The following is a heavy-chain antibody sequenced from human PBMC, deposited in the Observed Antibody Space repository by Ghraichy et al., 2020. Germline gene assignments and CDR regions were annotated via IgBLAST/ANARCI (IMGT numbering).Heavy chain of an antibody. Sequence: GGSLRLSCAASGFAFSVYSMNWVRQAPGKGLEWVSYIGGSSRPIYYADSVKGRFTISRDNAKNLVYLEMNSLRAEDSAVYYCARTRGDGAGDYWGQGTLVTVSS. D-gene: IGHD4-17*01. CDR3: ARTRGDGAGDY. CDR1: GFAFSVYS. J-gene: IGHJ4*02. V-gene: IGHV3-48*01. CDR2: IGGSSRPI.